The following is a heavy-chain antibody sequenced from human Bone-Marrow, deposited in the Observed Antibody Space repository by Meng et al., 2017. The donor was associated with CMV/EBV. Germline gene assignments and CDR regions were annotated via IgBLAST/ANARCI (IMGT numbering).Heavy chain of an antibody. Sequence: GESLKISCAASGFTFSSYSMNWVRQAPGKGLEWVSSISSSSSYIYYADSVKGRFTISRDNAKNSLHLQMNSLRAEDTAVYYCARETTRKGPPSYWGQGTLVTVSS. V-gene: IGHV3-21*01. J-gene: IGHJ4*02. D-gene: IGHD1/OR15-1a*01. CDR1: GFTFSSYS. CDR3: ARETTRKGPPSY. CDR2: ISSSSSYI.